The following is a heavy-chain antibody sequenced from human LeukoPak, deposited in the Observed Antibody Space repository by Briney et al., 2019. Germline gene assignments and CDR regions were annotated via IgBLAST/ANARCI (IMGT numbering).Heavy chain of an antibody. D-gene: IGHD3-10*01. J-gene: IGHJ6*02. V-gene: IGHV4-59*12. Sequence: NPSETLSLTCAVYGGSFSGYYWSWIRQPPGKGLEWIGYIYYSGSTNYNPSLKSRVTISIDTSENQFSLKLSSVTAADTAVYYCARDAITMVRGVITYYYGMDVWGQGTTVTVSS. CDR2: IYYSGST. CDR1: GGSFSGYY. CDR3: ARDAITMVRGVITYYYGMDV.